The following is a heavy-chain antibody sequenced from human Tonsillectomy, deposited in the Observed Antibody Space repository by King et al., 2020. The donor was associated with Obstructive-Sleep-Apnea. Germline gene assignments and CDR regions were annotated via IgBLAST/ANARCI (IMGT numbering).Heavy chain of an antibody. Sequence: QLQESGPGLVKPSETLSLTCTVSGGSIRSYYWSWIRQAPGKGLEWIADINYSVGTNYYSSLTIRVTISADMSKNQFSLKMSTVTVADTAVYYCARGGDGYSYFDYWGQGTLVTVSS. J-gene: IGHJ4*02. CDR1: GGSIRSYY. D-gene: IGHD5-24*01. V-gene: IGHV4-59*01. CDR3: ARGGDGYSYFDY. CDR2: INYSVGT.